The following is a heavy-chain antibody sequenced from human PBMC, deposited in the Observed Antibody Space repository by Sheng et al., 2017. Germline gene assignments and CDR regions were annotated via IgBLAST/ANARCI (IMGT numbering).Heavy chain of an antibody. CDR1: GFTFSSYA. Sequence: EVQLLESGGGLVQPGGSLRLSCAASGFTFSSYAMSWVRQAPGKGLEWVSAISGSGGSTYYADSVKGRFTISRDNSKNTLYLQMNSLRAEDTAVYYCAKYPATTVTFNWYFDLWGQGTLVTVSS. D-gene: IGHD4-17*01. CDR3: AKYPATTVTFNWYFDL. J-gene: IGHJ2*01. CDR2: ISGSGGST. V-gene: IGHV3-23*01.